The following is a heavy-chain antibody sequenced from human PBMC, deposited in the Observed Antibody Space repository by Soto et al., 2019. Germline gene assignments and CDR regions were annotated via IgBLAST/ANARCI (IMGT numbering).Heavy chain of an antibody. D-gene: IGHD2-15*01. CDR2: IIPIFGTA. CDR1: GGTFSSYA. J-gene: IGHJ5*02. Sequence: QVQLVQSGAEVKKPGSSVKVSCKASGGTFSSYAISWVRQAPGQGLEWMGGIIPIFGTANYAQKFQGRVTINADESTSIAYMELSSLRSEDTAVYYCAEGGYCRGGSCYLGRDWFDPWGQGTLVTVSS. V-gene: IGHV1-69*01. CDR3: AEGGYCRGGSCYLGRDWFDP.